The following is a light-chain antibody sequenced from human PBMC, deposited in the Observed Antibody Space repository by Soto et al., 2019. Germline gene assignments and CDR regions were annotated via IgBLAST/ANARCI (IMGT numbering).Light chain of an antibody. CDR3: SSYTISSTVV. V-gene: IGLV2-14*01. Sequence: QSVLTQPASVSGSPGQLITISCTGTSSDVGGYNYVSWYQQHPGKAPKLMIYDVSNRPSGFSNRFSGSKSGNTASLTISGLQAEDEADYYCSSYTISSTVVFGGGTKVTVL. J-gene: IGLJ2*01. CDR1: SSDVGGYNY. CDR2: DVS.